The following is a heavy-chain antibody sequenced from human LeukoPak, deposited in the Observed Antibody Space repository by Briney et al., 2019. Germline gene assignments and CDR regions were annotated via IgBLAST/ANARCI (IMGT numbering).Heavy chain of an antibody. CDR1: GFTFDDYA. CDR2: ISWNSGSI. D-gene: IGHD2-2*01. V-gene: IGHV3-9*01. Sequence: GGSLRLSCVASGFTFDDYAMHWVRQAPGKGLEWVSGISWNSGSIGYADSVKGRFTISRDNAKNSLYLQMNSLRAEDTAVYYCANGMPIVVVPAAAYYFDYWGQGTLVTVSS. CDR3: ANGMPIVVVPAAAYYFDY. J-gene: IGHJ4*02.